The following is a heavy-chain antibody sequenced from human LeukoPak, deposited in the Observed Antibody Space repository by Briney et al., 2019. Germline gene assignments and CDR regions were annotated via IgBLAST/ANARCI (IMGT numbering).Heavy chain of an antibody. Sequence: SETLSLTCAVYGGSFSGYYWGWIGKPPGKGLEWFGEINHSGSTNYNPSLKSRVTISVDTSKNQFSLKLSSVTAADTAVYYCARGGESGRYNYYAMDVWGQGTTVTVSS. J-gene: IGHJ6*02. CDR2: INHSGST. CDR3: ARGGESGRYNYYAMDV. CDR1: GGSFSGYY. V-gene: IGHV4-34*01.